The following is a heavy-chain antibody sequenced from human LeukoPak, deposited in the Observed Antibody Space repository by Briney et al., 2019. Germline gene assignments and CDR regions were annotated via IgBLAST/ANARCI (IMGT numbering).Heavy chain of an antibody. V-gene: IGHV1-18*04. CDR1: GYTFTSYY. CDR3: ARLRRGAFCISGICYKDYRSGMDV. D-gene: IGHD2-2*02. CDR2: INIYNGNT. J-gene: IGHJ6*04. Sequence: ASVTVSCKASGYTFTSYYISWVRQAPGQGLEWMGWINIYNGNTNYAQKFQGRVTMTTDTSTSTAYMELRSLRSDDTAVFYCARLRRGAFCISGICYKDYRSGMDVWGGGTTVTVSS.